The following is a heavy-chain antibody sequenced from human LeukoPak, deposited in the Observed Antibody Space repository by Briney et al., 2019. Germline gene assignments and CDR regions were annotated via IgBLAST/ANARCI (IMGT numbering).Heavy chain of an antibody. CDR3: ARGRGKYYDFWSGYSPDAFDI. D-gene: IGHD3-3*01. Sequence: SETLSLTCAVYGGSFSGYYWSWIRQPPGKGLEWIGEINHSGSTNYNPSLKSRVTISVDTSKNQFSLKLSSVTAADTAVYYCARGRGKYYDFWSGYSPDAFDIWGQGTMVTVSS. J-gene: IGHJ3*02. CDR2: INHSGST. V-gene: IGHV4-34*01. CDR1: GGSFSGYY.